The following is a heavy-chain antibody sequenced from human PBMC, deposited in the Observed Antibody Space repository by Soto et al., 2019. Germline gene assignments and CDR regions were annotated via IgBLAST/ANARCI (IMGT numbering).Heavy chain of an antibody. Sequence: PGGSLRLSCAASGFTFSSYWMHWFRQVPGKGLVWVSRINSGGGTTTYADSVKGRFTISRDNSKNTLYLQMNSLRAEDTAVYYCAKNNRTAMVPFDYWGQGTLVTVSS. CDR3: AKNNRTAMVPFDY. D-gene: IGHD5-18*01. V-gene: IGHV3-74*01. CDR1: GFTFSSYW. CDR2: INSGGGTT. J-gene: IGHJ4*02.